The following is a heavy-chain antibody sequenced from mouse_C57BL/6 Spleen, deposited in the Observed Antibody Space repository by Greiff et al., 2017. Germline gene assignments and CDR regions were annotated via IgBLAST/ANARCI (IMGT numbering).Heavy chain of an antibody. V-gene: IGHV2-5*01. CDR1: GFSLTSYG. CDR3: AGLDPYYAMDY. CDR2: ILRGGST. J-gene: IGHJ4*01. D-gene: IGHD3-3*01. Sequence: QVQLKESGPGLVKPSQSLSITCTVSGFSLTSYGVHWVRQSPGKGLEWLGVILRGGSTDYNAAYMSRLSISKDNSKTQVFFKMNSLQADDTAIYYCAGLDPYYAMDYWGQGTSVTVSS.